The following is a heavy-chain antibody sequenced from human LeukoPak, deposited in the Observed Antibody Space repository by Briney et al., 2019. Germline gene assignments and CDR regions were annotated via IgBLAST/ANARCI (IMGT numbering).Heavy chain of an antibody. D-gene: IGHD6-19*01. V-gene: IGHV4-39*01. CDR3: ARLPGYVSGWYFDY. CDR2: IFYTGST. CDR1: GGSISSGSYY. J-gene: IGHJ4*02. Sequence: PSETLSLTCTVSGGSISSGSYYWGWVRQPPGKGLDWIGNIFYTGSTYYNPSLKSRVSISVDTSKNQFSLKLSSVTAADTAVYYCARLPGYVSGWYFDYWGQGTLVTVSS.